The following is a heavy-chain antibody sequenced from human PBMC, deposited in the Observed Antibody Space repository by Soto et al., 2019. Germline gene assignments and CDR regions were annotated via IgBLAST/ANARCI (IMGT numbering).Heavy chain of an antibody. CDR3: ATSPTMTTSNWFDP. Sequence: SETLSLTCAVSGYSISNVYYCGWIRQPPGKGLEWIGSIYQSGSTYYNPSLRGRVTISHDTSKNQFSLNLNSVTAADTAVYYCATSPTMTTSNWFDPWGQGTLVTV. CDR1: GYSISNVYY. CDR2: IYQSGST. D-gene: IGHD4-17*01. V-gene: IGHV4-38-2*01. J-gene: IGHJ5*02.